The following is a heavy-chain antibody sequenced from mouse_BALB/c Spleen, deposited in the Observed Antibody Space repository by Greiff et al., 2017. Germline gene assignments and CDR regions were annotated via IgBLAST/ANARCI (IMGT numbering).Heavy chain of an antibody. CDR2: ISDGGSYT. J-gene: IGHJ4*01. V-gene: IGHV5-4*02. CDR1: GFTFSDYY. Sequence: EVKLMESGGGLVKPGGSLKLSCAASGFTFSDYYMYWVRQTPEKRLEWVANISDGGSYTYYPDSVKGRFTISRDNAKNNLYLQMSSLKSEDTAMYYCASKSYAMDYWGQGTSVTVSS. CDR3: ASKSYAMDY.